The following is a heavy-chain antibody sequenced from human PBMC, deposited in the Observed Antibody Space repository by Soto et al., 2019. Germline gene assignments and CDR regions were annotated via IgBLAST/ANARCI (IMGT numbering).Heavy chain of an antibody. CDR1: GFAFSFYP. CDR2: ISSTAGTI. Sequence: EVVLLESGGGLVQPGGSLRLSCAACGFAFSFYPMSWIRQAPGKGLEWVAGISSTAGTIYYADPVKGRFTISRDNSKNTLYLQMDSLRAEDTAVYYCANWGKSGSDFWGQGTLVTVSS. D-gene: IGHD3-16*01. J-gene: IGHJ4*02. CDR3: ANWGKSGSDF. V-gene: IGHV3-23*01.